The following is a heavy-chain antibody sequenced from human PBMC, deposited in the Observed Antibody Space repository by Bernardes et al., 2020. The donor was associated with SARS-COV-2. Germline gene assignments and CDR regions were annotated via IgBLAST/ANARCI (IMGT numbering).Heavy chain of an antibody. CDR2: ISAYNGNT. Sequence: ASVKVSCKASGYTFTSYGISWVRQAPGQGLEWMGWISAYNGNTNYAQKLQGRVTMTTDTSTSTAYMELRSLRSDDTAVYYCARRNYDFWSGSYDYWGQGTLVTVSS. V-gene: IGHV1-18*01. D-gene: IGHD3-3*01. J-gene: IGHJ4*02. CDR1: GYTFTSYG. CDR3: ARRNYDFWSGSYDY.